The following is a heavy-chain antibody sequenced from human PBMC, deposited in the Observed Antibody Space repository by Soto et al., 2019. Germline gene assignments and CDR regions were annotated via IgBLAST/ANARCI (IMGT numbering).Heavy chain of an antibody. CDR2: IGSRTSDI. Sequence: GGSLRLSCAASGFTLSRHTMNWVRQAPGKGLEWVSFIGSRTSDIYYADSVKGRFTISRDNAKNSLYLDLTRLRAEDTAVYFCVSDYYDTSGYPNTFDMWGQGTMVTVS. J-gene: IGHJ3*02. V-gene: IGHV3-21*01. D-gene: IGHD3-22*01. CDR1: GFTLSRHT. CDR3: VSDYYDTSGYPNTFDM.